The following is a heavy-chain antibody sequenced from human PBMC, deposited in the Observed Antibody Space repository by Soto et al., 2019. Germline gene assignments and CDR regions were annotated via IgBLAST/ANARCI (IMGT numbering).Heavy chain of an antibody. J-gene: IGHJ4*02. CDR2: ISASGGGT. V-gene: IGHV3-23*01. D-gene: IGHD4-17*01. Sequence: EVQLLESGGDLVQPGESLRLSCATSGFTFRWSPMSWVRQAPGKGLEGVSTISASGGGTHNADSVKGRFTISRDNSKSTLYLQLNSLRAEDTAVYYCAKEPPGDYWQGALDHWGQGTLVTVSS. CDR3: AKEPPGDYWQGALDH. CDR1: GFTFRWSP.